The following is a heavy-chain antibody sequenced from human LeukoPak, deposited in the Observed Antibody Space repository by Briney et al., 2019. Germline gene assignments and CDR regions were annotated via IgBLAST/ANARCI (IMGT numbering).Heavy chain of an antibody. CDR3: ARDGSYFHTYYYDVFDL. CDR1: GFTFSNYW. Sequence: GGSLRLSCVASGFTFSNYWMTSVRQAPGKGLEWVANIRADGSRTYYVDSAKGRFTISRDNAKNSLYLQLTSLSADDTALYYCARDGSYFHTYYYDVFDLWGQGTMVTVSP. V-gene: IGHV3-7*01. D-gene: IGHD2/OR15-2a*01. J-gene: IGHJ3*01. CDR2: IRADGSRT.